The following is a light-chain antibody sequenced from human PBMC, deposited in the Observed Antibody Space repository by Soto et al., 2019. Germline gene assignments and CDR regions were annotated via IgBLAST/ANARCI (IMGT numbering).Light chain of an antibody. Sequence: DIQMTQSPSNLSASVGDRVTITCRASQSISGWLARYQQKPGKAPKFLIYDVSNLESGVPLRFSGSGSGTEFTLTISSLQPDDFATYYCQQYSTYPWTFGHGTKV. CDR3: QQYSTYPWT. J-gene: IGKJ1*01. V-gene: IGKV1-5*01. CDR2: DVS. CDR1: QSISGW.